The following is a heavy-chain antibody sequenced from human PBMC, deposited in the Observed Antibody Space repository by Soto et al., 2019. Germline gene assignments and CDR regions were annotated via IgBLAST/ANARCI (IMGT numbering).Heavy chain of an antibody. D-gene: IGHD5-18*01. J-gene: IGHJ4*02. CDR3: AQEYNYGAQFDY. V-gene: IGHV2-5*02. CDR2: IYWDDDK. CDR1: GFSLNTSGVG. Sequence: QITLKESGPTLVNPTQTLTLTCTFSGFSLNTSGVGVGWIRQPPGKALEWLALIYWDDDKRYSPSLKSRLTITKDTSKNQVVLTMTNMDPVDTATYYCAQEYNYGAQFDYWGQGTLVTVSS.